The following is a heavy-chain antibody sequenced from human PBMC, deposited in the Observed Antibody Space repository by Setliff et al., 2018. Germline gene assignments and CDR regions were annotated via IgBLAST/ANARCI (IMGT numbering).Heavy chain of an antibody. CDR2: INHRGST. D-gene: IGHD6-6*01. CDR1: NYSISSGYY. Sequence: PSETLSLTCGVSNYSISSGYYWAWIRQPPGRGLEWIGSINHRGSTTYNPSLKSRVTISVDTSKDQFSLKVISMTAADTAVYYCARGRNIAARLLDSWGQGTLVTVSS. CDR3: ARGRNIAARLLDS. V-gene: IGHV4-38-2*01. J-gene: IGHJ4*02.